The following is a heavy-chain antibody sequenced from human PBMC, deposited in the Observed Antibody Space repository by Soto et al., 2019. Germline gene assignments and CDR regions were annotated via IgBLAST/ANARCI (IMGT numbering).Heavy chain of an antibody. D-gene: IGHD3-10*01. CDR2: IYYSGTT. J-gene: IGHJ6*02. CDR3: ARLGAHYYYGMDV. CDR1: GGSISSPNFY. V-gene: IGHV4-61*01. Sequence: SETLSLTCTVSGGSISSPNFYWSWIRQPPGKGLEWIGYIYYSGTTNYNPTLKSRVSISVDTSKNQFSLKLSSVTAADTAVYYCARLGAHYYYGMDVWGQGTTVTVSS.